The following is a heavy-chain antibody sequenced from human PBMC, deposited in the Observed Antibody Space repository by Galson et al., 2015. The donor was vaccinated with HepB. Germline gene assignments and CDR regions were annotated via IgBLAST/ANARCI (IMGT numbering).Heavy chain of an antibody. Sequence: SMKFPCKASGGISSSCNISCVRQAPGQGLEWMRRIITILGIANYAQKFQGRVTITADKSTSTAYMELSSLRSEDTAVYYCASQVDRRYSYGSYWGQGTLVTVSS. CDR2: IITILGIA. D-gene: IGHD5-18*01. CDR3: ASQVDRRYSYGSY. CDR1: GGISSSCN. J-gene: IGHJ4*02. V-gene: IGHV1-69*02.